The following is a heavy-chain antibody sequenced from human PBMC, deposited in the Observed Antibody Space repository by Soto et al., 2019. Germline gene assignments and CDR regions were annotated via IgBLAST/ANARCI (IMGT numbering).Heavy chain of an antibody. CDR1: GFTFSGSA. D-gene: IGHD2-15*01. CDR3: TRPHVREGGLDY. Sequence: EVQLVESGGGLVQPGGSLKLSCAASGFTFSGSAMHWVRQASGKGLEWVGRIRSKANSYATAYAASVKGRFTISRDDSKNTGYLQMNSLKTEDTAVYYCTRPHVREGGLDYWGQGTLVTVSS. J-gene: IGHJ4*02. V-gene: IGHV3-73*01. CDR2: IRSKANSYAT.